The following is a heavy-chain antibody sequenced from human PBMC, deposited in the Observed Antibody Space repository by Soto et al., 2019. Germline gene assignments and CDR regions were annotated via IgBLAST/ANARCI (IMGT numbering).Heavy chain of an antibody. D-gene: IGHD2-8*01. V-gene: IGHV3-74*01. J-gene: IGHJ4*02. CDR3: PIQDCTNDVCLEAAVTVGGALEY. CDR2: ISGDGTTT. Sequence: EVQLVESGGGLVQPGAALRLACAASGFSIRKYWMHWVRQAPGKGPVWVSYISGDGTTTDYAGSVKGRFTISRDNAKNTLFLQMDSLRVADTAIYFCPIQDCTNDVCLEAAVTVGGALEYWGRGAQVTVSS. CDR1: GFSIRKYW.